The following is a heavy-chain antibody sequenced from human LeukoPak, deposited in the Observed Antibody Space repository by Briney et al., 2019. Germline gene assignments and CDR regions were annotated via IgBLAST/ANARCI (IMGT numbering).Heavy chain of an antibody. D-gene: IGHD2-2*01. CDR2: IYYSGST. CDR3: ARDATFVSTSYYYYGMDV. V-gene: IGHV4-31*03. J-gene: IGHJ6*04. CDR1: GGSISSGGYY. Sequence: SQTLSLTCTVSGGSISSGGYYWSWIRQHPGKGLEWIGYIYYSGSTYYNPSLKSRVTISVDTSKNQFSLKLSSVTAADTAVYYCARDATFVSTSYYYYGMDVWGKGTTVTVSS.